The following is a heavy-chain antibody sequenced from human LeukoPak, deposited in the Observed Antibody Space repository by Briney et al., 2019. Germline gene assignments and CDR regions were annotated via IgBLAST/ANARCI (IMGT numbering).Heavy chain of an antibody. D-gene: IGHD3-9*01. CDR2: IYCSGST. Sequence: SETLSLTCTVSGGSISSGGYYWSWIRQHPGKGLEWIGYIYCSGSTYYNPSLKSRVTISVDTSKNQFSLKLSSVTAADTAVYYCASSILRYFDWPSPNYYGMDVWGQGTTVTVSS. CDR1: GGSISSGGYY. V-gene: IGHV4-31*03. CDR3: ASSILRYFDWPSPNYYGMDV. J-gene: IGHJ6*02.